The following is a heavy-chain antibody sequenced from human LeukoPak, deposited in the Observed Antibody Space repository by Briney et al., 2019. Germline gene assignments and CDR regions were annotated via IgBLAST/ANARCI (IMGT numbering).Heavy chain of an antibody. J-gene: IGHJ3*02. CDR1: GGTFSSYA. V-gene: IGHV1-69*04. D-gene: IGHD3-10*02. Sequence: GASVKVSCKASGGTFSSYAISWVRQAPGQGLEWMGRIIPILGIANYAQKFQGRVTITADKSTSTAYMELSSLRSEDTAVYYCARVMSGESDPKGVGPNDAFDIWGQGTMVTVSS. CDR2: IIPILGIA. CDR3: ARVMSGESDPKGVGPNDAFDI.